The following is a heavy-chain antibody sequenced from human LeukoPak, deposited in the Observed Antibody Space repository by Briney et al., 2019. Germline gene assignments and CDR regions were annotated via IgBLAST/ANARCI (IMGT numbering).Heavy chain of an antibody. CDR2: INHSGST. V-gene: IGHV4-34*01. J-gene: IGHJ2*01. Sequence: SETLSLTCAVYGGSFSGYYWSWIRQPPGKGLEWIGEINHSGSTNYNPSLKSRVTISVDTSKNQFSLKLSSVTAADTAVYYCARDRFTRVLMVYARYFDLWGRGTLVTVSS. CDR1: GGSFSGYY. D-gene: IGHD2-8*01. CDR3: ARDRFTRVLMVYARYFDL.